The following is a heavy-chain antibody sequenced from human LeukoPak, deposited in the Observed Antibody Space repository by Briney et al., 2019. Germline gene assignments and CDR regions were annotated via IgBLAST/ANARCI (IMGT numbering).Heavy chain of an antibody. J-gene: IGHJ4*02. CDR2: IKQDGSEK. CDR1: GFTFSSYW. CDR3: ARAKVLRYFDWLSPPDY. D-gene: IGHD3-9*01. V-gene: IGHV3-7*02. Sequence: PGGSLRLSCAASGFTFSSYWMSWVRQAPGKGLEWVANIKQDGSEKYYVDSVKGRFTISRDNSKNTLYLQMNSLRAEDTAVYYCARAKVLRYFDWLSPPDYWGQGTLVTVSS.